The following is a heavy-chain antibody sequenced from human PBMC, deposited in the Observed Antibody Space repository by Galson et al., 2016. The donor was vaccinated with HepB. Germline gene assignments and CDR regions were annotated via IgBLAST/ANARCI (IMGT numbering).Heavy chain of an antibody. D-gene: IGHD2-2*01. Sequence: SVKVSCKASANTFTQFAMNWVRQAPGQGPQWMGWINTNTEVPLYAQDFKGRFVFSLNTSVSTAYLHINNLQVEDTAFYYCASAPSCSGSSCYALAYWGQGTLVTVAS. V-gene: IGHV7-4-1*02. CDR1: ANTFTQFA. CDR3: ASAPSCSGSSCYALAY. CDR2: INTNTEVP. J-gene: IGHJ4*02.